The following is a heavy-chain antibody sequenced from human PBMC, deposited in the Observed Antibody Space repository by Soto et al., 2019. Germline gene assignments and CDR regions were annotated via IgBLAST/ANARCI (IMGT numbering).Heavy chain of an antibody. Sequence: QVQLVESGGGVVQPGRSLRLSCAASGFTFSSYGMHWVRQAPGKGLEWVAVISYDGSNKYYADSVKGRFTISRDNSKNTLYLQMNSLRAEDTAVYYCAKDRRGYSYGRDAFDIWGQGTMVTVSS. CDR2: ISYDGSNK. J-gene: IGHJ3*02. CDR1: GFTFSSYG. D-gene: IGHD5-18*01. CDR3: AKDRRGYSYGRDAFDI. V-gene: IGHV3-30*18.